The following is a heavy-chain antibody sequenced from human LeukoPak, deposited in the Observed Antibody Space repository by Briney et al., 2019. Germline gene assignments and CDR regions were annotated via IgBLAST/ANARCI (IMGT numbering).Heavy chain of an antibody. V-gene: IGHV4-59*01. D-gene: IGHD3-10*01. CDR2: IYYSGST. J-gene: IGHJ4*02. Sequence: ASETLSLTCTVSGGSISSYYWSWIRQPPGKGLEWIGYIYYSGSTNYNPSLKSRVTISVDTSKNQFSLKLSSVTAADTAVYYCAIQYYYGSGSKYYFDYWGQGTLVTVSS. CDR3: AIQYYYGSGSKYYFDY. CDR1: GGSISSYY.